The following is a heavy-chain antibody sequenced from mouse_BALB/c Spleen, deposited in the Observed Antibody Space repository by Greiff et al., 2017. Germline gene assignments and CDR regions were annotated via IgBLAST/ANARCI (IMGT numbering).Heavy chain of an antibody. CDR2: ISSGSSTI. V-gene: IGHV5-17*02. D-gene: IGHD2-1*01. CDR1: GFTFSSFG. Sequence: EVHLVESGGGLVQPGGSRKLSCAASGFTFSSFGMHWVRQAPEKGLEWVAYISSGSSTIYYADTVKGRFTISRDNPKNTLFLQMTSLRSEDTAMYYCARWHYGNYDAMDYWGQGTSVTVSS. CDR3: ARWHYGNYDAMDY. J-gene: IGHJ4*01.